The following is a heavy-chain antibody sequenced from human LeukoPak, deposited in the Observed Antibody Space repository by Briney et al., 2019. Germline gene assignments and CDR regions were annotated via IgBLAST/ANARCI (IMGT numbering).Heavy chain of an antibody. CDR1: GFSLSTSGVG. Sequence: SGPTLVNPTQTLTLTCTFSGFSLSTSGVGVGWIRQPPGKAPEWLALIYWDDDKRYSPSLKSRLTITKDTSKNQVVLTMTNMDPVDTATYYCAHSYDYVWGSYRYTPCFDYWGQGTLVTVSS. D-gene: IGHD3-16*02. J-gene: IGHJ4*02. V-gene: IGHV2-5*02. CDR3: AHSYDYVWGSYRYTPCFDY. CDR2: IYWDDDK.